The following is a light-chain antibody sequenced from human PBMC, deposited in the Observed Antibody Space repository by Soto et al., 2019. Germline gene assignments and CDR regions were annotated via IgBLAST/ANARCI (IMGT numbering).Light chain of an antibody. CDR3: TSYAGSNIWV. CDR1: SSDVGAYNY. V-gene: IGLV2-8*01. J-gene: IGLJ3*02. Sequence: QSALTQPPSASGSPGQSVTISCTGTSSDVGAYNYVSWYQQYPGKAPKLMIYEVNKRPSGVPDRFSGSKSGKTASLTVSGLQPEDEDYYHCTSYAGSNIWVFGGGTKVTVL. CDR2: EVN.